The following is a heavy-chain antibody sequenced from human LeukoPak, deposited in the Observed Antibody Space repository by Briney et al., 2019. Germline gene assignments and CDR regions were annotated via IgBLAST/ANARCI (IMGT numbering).Heavy chain of an antibody. D-gene: IGHD3-10*01. V-gene: IGHV3-30*02. J-gene: IGHJ5*02. CDR1: GFIFSSYG. Sequence: GGSLRLSCAASGFIFSSYGMHWVRQAPGKGLEWVAVIWYDGSNKYYADSVKGRFIISRDNPRNTLYLQMNILRTEDTAVYYCAKEGTPQVSTWYDLWGQGTQVIVSS. CDR3: AKEGTPQVSTWYDL. CDR2: IWYDGSNK.